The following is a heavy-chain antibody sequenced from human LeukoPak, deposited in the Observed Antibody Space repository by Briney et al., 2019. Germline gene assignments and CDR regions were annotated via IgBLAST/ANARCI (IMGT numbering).Heavy chain of an antibody. CDR1: GFIFGSYW. D-gene: IGHD4-17*01. V-gene: IGHV3-7*04. CDR3: ARDGDYAVAY. Sequence: PGGSLRLSCTGSGFIFGSYWMSWVRQAPGKGLEWVANIKPDGSEKFYVDSVKGRSTISRDNAKNSMYLEMNSLTDEDTAVYYCARDGDYAVAYWGQGTLVTVSS. J-gene: IGHJ4*02. CDR2: IKPDGSEK.